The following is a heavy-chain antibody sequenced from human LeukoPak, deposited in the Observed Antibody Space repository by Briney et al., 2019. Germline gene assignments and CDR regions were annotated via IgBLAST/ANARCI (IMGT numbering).Heavy chain of an antibody. CDR1: GFKFSNYW. J-gene: IGHJ4*02. CDR2: INQDGNDK. V-gene: IGHV3-7*01. CDR3: LREETIVVIPEPPR. D-gene: IGHD1-14*01. Sequence: LGGSLRLYCADSGFKFSNYWLSWVRQAPGKGLEWVANINQDGNDKYYADSVKGRFTISRDNAKNSLYLQMNSLRAEDTAIYYCLREETIVVIPEPPRRGQGTLVTVSS.